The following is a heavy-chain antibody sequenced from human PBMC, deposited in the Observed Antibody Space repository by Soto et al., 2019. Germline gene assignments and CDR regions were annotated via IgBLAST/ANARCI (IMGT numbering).Heavy chain of an antibody. D-gene: IGHD5-18*01. Sequence: QVQLVESGGGLVKPGGSLRLSCAASGFTFSDYYMSWIRQAPGKGLEWVSYISSSSSYTNYADSVKGRLTISRDNAKNSLYLQMNSLRAEDTAVYYCARRRRDTAMVTYYWYFDLWGRGTLVTVSS. CDR2: ISSSSSYT. CDR3: ARRRRDTAMVTYYWYFDL. J-gene: IGHJ2*01. CDR1: GFTFSDYY. V-gene: IGHV3-11*05.